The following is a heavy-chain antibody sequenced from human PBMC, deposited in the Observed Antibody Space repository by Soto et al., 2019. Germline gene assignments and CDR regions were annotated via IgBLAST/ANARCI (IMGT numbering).Heavy chain of an antibody. CDR1: GFTFSSSA. J-gene: IGHJ1*01. CDR3: VAGNCLGIGRLTPLQD. Sequence: GASVKVSCKASGFTFSSSAVQWARQTRGQRLEWIGWIIVGSGNTNYAQKFQERVTITRDMSTSTAYMELGSLRAEDTAIYFCVAGNCLGIGRLTPLQDWGQGTLVTVSS. V-gene: IGHV1-58*01. CDR2: IIVGSGNT. D-gene: IGHD2-15*01.